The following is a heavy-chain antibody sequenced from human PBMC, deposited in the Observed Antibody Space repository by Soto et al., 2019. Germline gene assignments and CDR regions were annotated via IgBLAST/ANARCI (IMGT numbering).Heavy chain of an antibody. V-gene: IGHV4-39*01. CDR2: MYYNVGT. D-gene: IGHD5-12*01. CDR1: GSSISSSGYY. CDR3: PRLQSRHWLDY. Sequence: PSETLSLTCIVSGSSISSSGYYWGWIRQPPGKGLEWIASMYYNVGTYYNPSLKSRVTISVDTSANQFSLKLSSVTAEDTAVYYCPRLQSRHWLDYWGQGTLVTVSS. J-gene: IGHJ4*02.